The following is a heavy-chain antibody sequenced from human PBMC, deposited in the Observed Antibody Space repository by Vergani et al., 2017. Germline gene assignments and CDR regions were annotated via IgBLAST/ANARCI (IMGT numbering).Heavy chain of an antibody. CDR1: GFSLSNARMS. J-gene: IGHJ6*02. CDR2: IFSNDDK. Sequence: QVTLKESGPVLVKPTETLTLTCTVSGFSLSNARMSVSWIRQPPGKALEWLAHIFSNDDKSYSTSLKTRLPISKDTSKSQVVLTMTNMGPVDTATYYCARMLPHSSASGRYYSGLDVWGQGTTVTVSS. CDR3: ARMLPHSSASGRYYSGLDV. V-gene: IGHV2-26*01. D-gene: IGHD3-10*01.